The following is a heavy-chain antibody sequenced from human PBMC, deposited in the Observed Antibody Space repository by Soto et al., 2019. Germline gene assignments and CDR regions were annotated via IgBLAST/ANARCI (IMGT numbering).Heavy chain of an antibody. Sequence: PGGSLRLSCAASGFTVSSNYMSWVRQAPGKGLEWVSVIYSGGSTYYADSVKGRFTISRDNSKNTLYLQMNSLRAEDTAVYYCARDTTVTTDAFYIWGQGTMVTVSS. V-gene: IGHV3-66*01. CDR1: GFTVSSNY. CDR2: IYSGGST. J-gene: IGHJ3*02. CDR3: ARDTTVTTDAFYI. D-gene: IGHD4-17*01.